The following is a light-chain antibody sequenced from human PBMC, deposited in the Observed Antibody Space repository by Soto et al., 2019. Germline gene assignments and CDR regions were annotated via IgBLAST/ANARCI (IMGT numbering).Light chain of an antibody. Sequence: EIVSTQSPGPLSLSPEKRATHSSRGSPSVSSNYLAWYQQKPGQAPRLIIFGASSRATGIPARFSGSGSGTDFTLTISSLEPEDVAVYYCQQYGSSPWTFGQGTKVDIK. V-gene: IGKV3-20*01. CDR3: QQYGSSPWT. CDR1: PSVSSNY. J-gene: IGKJ1*01. CDR2: GAS.